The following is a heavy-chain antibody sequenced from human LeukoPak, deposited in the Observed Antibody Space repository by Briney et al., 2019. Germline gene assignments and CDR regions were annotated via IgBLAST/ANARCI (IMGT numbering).Heavy chain of an antibody. CDR3: TTALIVGPDY. D-gene: IGHD1-26*01. Sequence: GGSLRLSCAASGFTFSNAWMSWVRQAPGKGLEWVGRINSKTDGGTTDYAAPVKGRFTISRDDSKNTLYLQMNSLKTEDTAVYYCTTALIVGPDYWGQGTLVTVSS. CDR1: GFTFSNAW. J-gene: IGHJ4*02. CDR2: INSKTDGGTT. V-gene: IGHV3-15*01.